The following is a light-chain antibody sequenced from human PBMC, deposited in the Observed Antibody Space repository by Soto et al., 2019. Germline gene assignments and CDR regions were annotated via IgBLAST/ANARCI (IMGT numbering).Light chain of an antibody. CDR3: QQYYSTPWT. V-gene: IGKV4-1*01. CDR2: WAS. J-gene: IGKJ1*01. CDR1: QSGLYSSNNKNY. Sequence: DIVMTQSPDSLAVSLGERATINCKSSQSGLYSSNNKNYLAWYQQKPGQPPKLLIYWASTRESGVPDRFSGSGSGTDFPLTISSLQAEDVAVYYCQQYYSTPWTFGQGTKVEI.